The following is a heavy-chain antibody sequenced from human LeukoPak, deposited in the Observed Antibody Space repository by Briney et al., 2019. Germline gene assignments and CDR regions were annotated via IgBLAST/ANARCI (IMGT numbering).Heavy chain of an antibody. V-gene: IGHV3-23*01. CDR2: ISTSGGST. CDR3: AKDVGGSRCDY. Sequence: GGSLRLSCAASGFTFSSYAMSWVRQAPGKGLEWVSGISTSGGSTYYADPVKGRFTISRDNSKNTLYLQMNSLRAEDTAVYYCAKDVGGSRCDYWGQGTLVTVSS. J-gene: IGHJ4*02. D-gene: IGHD1-26*01. CDR1: GFTFSSYA.